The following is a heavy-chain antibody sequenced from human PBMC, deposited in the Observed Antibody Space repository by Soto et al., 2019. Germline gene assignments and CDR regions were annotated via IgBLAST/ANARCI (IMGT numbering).Heavy chain of an antibody. CDR2: INHSGST. D-gene: IGHD3-10*01. Sequence: PSATLSLTCRVYGGSFSGYYWRWIRQPPGKGPEWIGEINHSGSTNYNPSLKSRVTISVDTSKNQFSLKLSSVTAADTAVYYCARGGIGSGSYYNYYYYYMDVWGKGITVTVSS. CDR3: ARGGIGSGSYYNYYYYYMDV. V-gene: IGHV4-34*01. CDR1: GGSFSGYY. J-gene: IGHJ6*03.